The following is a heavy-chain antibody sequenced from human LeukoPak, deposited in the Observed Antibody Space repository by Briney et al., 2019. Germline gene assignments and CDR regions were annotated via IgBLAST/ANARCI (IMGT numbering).Heavy chain of an antibody. CDR1: GDSVSSNSAA. CDR2: TYYRSKWYN. V-gene: IGHV6-1*01. J-gene: IGHJ3*02. D-gene: IGHD1-1*01. Sequence: SQTLSLTCAISGDSVSSNSAAWNRIRQSPSRGLEWLGRTYYRSKWYNDYAVSVKSRITINPDTSKNQFSLQLNSVTPEDTAVYYCARGPRTTNDAFDIWGRGTMVTVSS. CDR3: ARGPRTTNDAFDI.